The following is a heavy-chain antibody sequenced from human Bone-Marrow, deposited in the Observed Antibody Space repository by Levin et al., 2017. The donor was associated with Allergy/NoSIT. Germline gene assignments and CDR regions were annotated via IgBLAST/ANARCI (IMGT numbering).Heavy chain of an antibody. CDR3: AKVPRGSITIFAPYYYYMDV. Sequence: GGSLRLSCAASGFTFSSYAMSWVRQAPGKGLEWVSAISGSGGSTYYADSVKGRFTISRDNSKNTLYLQMNSLRAEDTAVYYCAKVPRGSITIFAPYYYYMDVWGKGTTVTVSS. V-gene: IGHV3-23*01. CDR2: ISGSGGST. J-gene: IGHJ6*03. CDR1: GFTFSSYA. D-gene: IGHD3-3*01.